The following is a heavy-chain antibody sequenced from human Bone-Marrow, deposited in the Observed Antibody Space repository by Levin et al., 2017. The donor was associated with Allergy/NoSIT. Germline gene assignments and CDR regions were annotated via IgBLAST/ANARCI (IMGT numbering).Heavy chain of an antibody. D-gene: IGHD3-9*01. CDR3: ARAQSPYFDYLSAFDP. CDR2: IYYSGTT. CDR1: GDSVTSGSFY. J-gene: IGHJ5*02. Sequence: SETLSLTCSVSGDSVTSGSFYWSWIRKPPGKGLEWIGWIYYSGTTRYNPSLESRITLSIDTSKNQFSLTLTSVTVADTAEYYCARAQSPYFDYLSAFDPWGQGTLVTVSS. V-gene: IGHV4-61*01.